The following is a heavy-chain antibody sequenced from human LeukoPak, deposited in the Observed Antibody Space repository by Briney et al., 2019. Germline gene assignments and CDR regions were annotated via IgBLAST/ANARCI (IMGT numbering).Heavy chain of an antibody. CDR2: IYHSGST. Sequence: SETLSLTCTVSGYSMSSGYYWGWIRQPPGKGLEWIGSIYHSGSTYYNPSLKSRVTISVDTSKNQFSLKLSSVTAADTAVYYCARGGYDFWSGSKNWFDPWGQGTLVTVSS. J-gene: IGHJ5*02. D-gene: IGHD3-3*01. V-gene: IGHV4-38-2*02. CDR3: ARGGYDFWSGSKNWFDP. CDR1: GYSMSSGYY.